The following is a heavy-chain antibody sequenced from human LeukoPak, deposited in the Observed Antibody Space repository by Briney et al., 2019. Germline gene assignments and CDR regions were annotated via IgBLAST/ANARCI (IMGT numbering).Heavy chain of an antibody. D-gene: IGHD5-12*01. J-gene: IGHJ3*02. CDR2: ISGSGGST. Sequence: PEGSLSLSCAASGFTFSSYAMSWVRQAPRKGLEWVSAISGSGGSTYYADSVKGRFTISRDNSKNTLYLQMNSLRAEDTAVYYCAKGYSGYEVDAFDIWGQGTMVTVSS. CDR3: AKGYSGYEVDAFDI. CDR1: GFTFSSYA. V-gene: IGHV3-23*01.